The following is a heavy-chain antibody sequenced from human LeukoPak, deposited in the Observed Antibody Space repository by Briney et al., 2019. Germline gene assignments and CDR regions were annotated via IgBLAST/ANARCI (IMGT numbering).Heavy chain of an antibody. CDR1: GGSISSSSDY. CDR2: IYYHENT. D-gene: IGHD1-1*01. CDR3: ERQENWNDPPDP. J-gene: IGHJ5*02. V-gene: IGHV4-39*01. Sequence: SETPSLTCTVSGGSISSSSDYWGWIRQAPGKGLEWIGSIYYHENTYYNSSLKSRFTISVDTAKNQFSLKLNSVAAADTAVYYCERQENWNDPPDPWGQGTLVTVSS.